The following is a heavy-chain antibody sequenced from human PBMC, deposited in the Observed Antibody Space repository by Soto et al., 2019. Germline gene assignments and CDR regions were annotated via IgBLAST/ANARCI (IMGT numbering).Heavy chain of an antibody. CDR1: GGSISSYY. Sequence: SETLSLTCTVSGGSISSYYWSWIRQPPGKGLEWIGYIYDSGSTNYNPSLKSRVTISVDTSKNQFSLKLTSVTAADTAVYYCARHPERIAQIGWFDPWGQGTLVTVSS. V-gene: IGHV4-59*01. CDR3: ARHPERIAQIGWFDP. J-gene: IGHJ5*02. D-gene: IGHD6-13*01. CDR2: IYDSGST.